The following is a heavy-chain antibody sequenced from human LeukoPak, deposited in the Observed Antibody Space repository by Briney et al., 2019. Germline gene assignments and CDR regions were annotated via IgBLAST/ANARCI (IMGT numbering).Heavy chain of an antibody. CDR2: IYSGGST. D-gene: IGHD1-14*01. CDR1: GFTVSSNH. CDR3: ARDRTRDYYYGMDV. Sequence: GGSLRLSCAASGFTVSSNHMSWVRQAPGKGLEWVSVIYSGGSTYYADSVKGRFTISRDNSKNTLYLQMNSLRAEDTAVYYCARDRTRDYYYGMDVWGQGTTVTVS. J-gene: IGHJ6*02. V-gene: IGHV3-53*01.